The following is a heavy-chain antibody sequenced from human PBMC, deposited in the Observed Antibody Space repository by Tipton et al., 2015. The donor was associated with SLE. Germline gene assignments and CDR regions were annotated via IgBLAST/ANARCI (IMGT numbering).Heavy chain of an antibody. CDR3: ARHDTNYGRNWFDP. CDR2: ITNNGNT. CDR1: GFSISSYY. J-gene: IGHJ5*02. D-gene: IGHD2-8*01. V-gene: IGHV4-39*01. Sequence: TLSLTCTVSGFSISSYYWDWIRQPPGKGPEWIGRITNNGNTYYIPSLQSRVTMSVDTSKNHFSLKLSSVTAADTAVYYCARHDTNYGRNWFDPWGQGTLVTVSS.